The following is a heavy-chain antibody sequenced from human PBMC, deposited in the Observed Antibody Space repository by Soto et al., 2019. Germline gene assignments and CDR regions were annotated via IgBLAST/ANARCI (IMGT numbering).Heavy chain of an antibody. Sequence: QVQLQESGRGLVKPSQTLSITCTVSGGSISSGDYYWSWIRQPPGKGLEWIGYIYYSGGTYYNPSLMSRLTISVDTAKNQFSLKLSSVTAADTAVYYCARAMVREVIINYWGQGTLVTVSS. J-gene: IGHJ4*02. D-gene: IGHD3-10*01. CDR3: ARAMVREVIINY. V-gene: IGHV4-30-4*01. CDR1: GGSISSGDYY. CDR2: IYYSGGT.